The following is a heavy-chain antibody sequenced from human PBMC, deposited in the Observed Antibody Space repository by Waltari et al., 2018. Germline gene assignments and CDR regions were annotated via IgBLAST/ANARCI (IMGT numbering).Heavy chain of an antibody. Sequence: QLQLQESGPGLVKPSETLSLTCTVSGSISSTTYYWGWIRQPPGKGVEWIGGMSSSGHTYYNPSLKSRVTISVDTSKNQFSLRLSSVTAADTAVYYCARRSRGSGSYAFGAFDIWGQGTMVIVSS. J-gene: IGHJ3*02. D-gene: IGHD1-26*01. V-gene: IGHV4-39*01. CDR2: MSSSGHT. CDR3: ARRSRGSGSYAFGAFDI. CDR1: GSISSTTYY.